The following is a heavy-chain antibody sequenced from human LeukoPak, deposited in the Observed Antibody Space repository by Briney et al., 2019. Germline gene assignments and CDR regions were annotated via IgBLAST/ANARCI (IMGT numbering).Heavy chain of an antibody. V-gene: IGHV1-18*01. CDR2: ISGYNGNT. CDR1: GYTFTSYG. CDR3: ARGHGGDYHFDY. J-gene: IGHJ4*02. Sequence: AAVRVSCMASGYTFTSYGIRWMRPAPGQGREWMGWISGYNGNTNSAQKFQGRGTITTDTSTSTAFMELRSLRSDDTALYFCARGHGGDYHFDYWGQGTLVTVSS. D-gene: IGHD4-17*01.